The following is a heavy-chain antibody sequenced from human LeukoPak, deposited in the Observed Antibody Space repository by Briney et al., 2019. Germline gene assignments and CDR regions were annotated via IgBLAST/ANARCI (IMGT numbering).Heavy chain of an antibody. V-gene: IGHV1-2*06. Sequence: GASVKVSCKASGYTFTGYYMHWVRQAPGQGLEWMGRINPNSGGTNYAQKFQGRVTMTRDTSISTAYMELSRLRSDDTAVYYCATNSQWLVGNWFDPWGLGTLVTVSS. CDR1: GYTFTGYY. D-gene: IGHD6-19*01. CDR2: INPNSGGT. CDR3: ATNSQWLVGNWFDP. J-gene: IGHJ5*02.